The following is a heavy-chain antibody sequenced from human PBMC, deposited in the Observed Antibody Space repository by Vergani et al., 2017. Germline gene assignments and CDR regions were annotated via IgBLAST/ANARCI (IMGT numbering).Heavy chain of an antibody. CDR2: IKQDGSED. V-gene: IGHV3-7*01. Sequence: EVQLLESGGDLVQPGGSLRLSCEASGFNFQIYWMGWVRQTAEKGLEWVANIKQDGSEDYYVDSVKGRFTITRDNAKKFIYLQMNSLRADDSAVYYCVRGGLATINNLFDPWGQGTRVTVSS. D-gene: IGHD5-24*01. J-gene: IGHJ5*01. CDR3: VRGGLATINNLFDP. CDR1: GFNFQIYW.